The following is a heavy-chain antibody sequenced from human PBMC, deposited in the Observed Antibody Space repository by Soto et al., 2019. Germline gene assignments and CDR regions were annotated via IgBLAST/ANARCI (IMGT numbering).Heavy chain of an antibody. J-gene: IGHJ5*02. D-gene: IGHD3-3*01. Sequence: QVQLVQSGAEVKKPGASVKVSCKASGYTFTSYGISWVRQAPGQGLEWMGWISAYNGNTNYAQKLQGRVTMTTDTSTSTDYMELRSLRSDDTVVYDWARVVRYYDFCSGGNWFDPWGQGTLVTVSS. CDR2: ISAYNGNT. CDR1: GYTFTSYG. V-gene: IGHV1-18*01. CDR3: ARVVRYYDFCSGGNWFDP.